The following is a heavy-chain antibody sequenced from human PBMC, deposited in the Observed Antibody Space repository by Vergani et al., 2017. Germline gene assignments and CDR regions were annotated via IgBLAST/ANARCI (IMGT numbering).Heavy chain of an antibody. Sequence: QVQLEESGPGLVKPSETLSLTCTVSGGSFNTYYWSWIRQSPGKGLEWIGYSYSTGSPNYNPSLNSRVTMSVDTSKNQFSLKLRSVTAADTAVYFCARVMYRDEASTGYRLEGMDIWGQGTTVTISS. CDR1: GGSFNTYY. D-gene: IGHD3-9*01. V-gene: IGHV4-59*13. CDR2: SYSTGSP. CDR3: ARVMYRDEASTGYRLEGMDI. J-gene: IGHJ6*02.